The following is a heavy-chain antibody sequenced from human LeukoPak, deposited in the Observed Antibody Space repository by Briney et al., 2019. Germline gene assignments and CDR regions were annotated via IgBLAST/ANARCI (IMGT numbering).Heavy chain of an antibody. CDR1: GYTFTDYT. V-gene: IGHV7-4-1*02. CDR2: INTNTGNP. Sequence: ASVKVSCKASGYTFTDYTINWVRQPPGQGLEWMGWINTNTGNPTYAQGFTGRFVFSLDTSVSTTYLQISSLKAEDTAVYYCARGGPFDCWGQGTLVTASS. CDR3: ARGGPFDC. J-gene: IGHJ4*02.